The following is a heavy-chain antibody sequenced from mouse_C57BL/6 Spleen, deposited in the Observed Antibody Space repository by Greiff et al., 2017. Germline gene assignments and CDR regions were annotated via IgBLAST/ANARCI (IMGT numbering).Heavy chain of an antibody. Sequence: EVQLVESGGGLVQSGRSLRLSCATSGFTFSDFYMEWVRQAPGKGLEWIAASRNKANDYTTEYSASVKGRFIVSRDTSQSILYLQMNALRAEDTAIYYCARDADLYDGYPYWYFDVWGTGTTVTVSS. CDR3: ARDADLYDGYPYWYFDV. J-gene: IGHJ1*03. V-gene: IGHV7-1*01. D-gene: IGHD2-3*01. CDR1: GFTFSDFY. CDR2: SRNKANDYTT.